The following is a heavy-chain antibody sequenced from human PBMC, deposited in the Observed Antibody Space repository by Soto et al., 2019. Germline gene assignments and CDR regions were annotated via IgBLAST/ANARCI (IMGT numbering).Heavy chain of an antibody. Sequence: QVQLVESGGGVVQPGRSLRLSCAASGFTFSSYGMHWVRQAPGKGLEWVAVISYDGSNKYYADSVKGRFTISRDNSKNTLYLQMNSLRAEDTAVYYCAKESGPRPLWYEPALDYWGQGNLVTVSS. D-gene: IGHD3-10*01. CDR2: ISYDGSNK. V-gene: IGHV3-30*18. CDR1: GFTFSSYG. J-gene: IGHJ4*02. CDR3: AKESGPRPLWYEPALDY.